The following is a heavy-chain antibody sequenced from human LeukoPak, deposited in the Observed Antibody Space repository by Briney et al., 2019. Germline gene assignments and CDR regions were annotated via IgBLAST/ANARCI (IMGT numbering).Heavy chain of an antibody. Sequence: SETLSLTCTVSGGSINNYYWSWIRQPPGKGLEWIGHISYSGNTNYNSSLRSRVTISVDTSNNQFSLRLSSVTAADTAVYYCARDSYTGNYFEDTFDIWGQGTMVAVSS. CDR2: ISYSGNT. J-gene: IGHJ3*02. V-gene: IGHV4-59*01. D-gene: IGHD1-26*01. CDR3: ARDSYTGNYFEDTFDI. CDR1: GGSINNYY.